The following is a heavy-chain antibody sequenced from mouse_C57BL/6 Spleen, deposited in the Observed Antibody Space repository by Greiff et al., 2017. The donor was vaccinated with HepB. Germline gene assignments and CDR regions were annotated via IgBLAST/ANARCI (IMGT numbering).Heavy chain of an antibody. CDR1: GYTFTSYW. V-gene: IGHV1-64*01. CDR2: IHPNSGST. D-gene: IGHD1-1*01. CDR3: ARPYYGSSYVGGY. Sequence: VQLQQPGAELVKPGASVKLSCKASGYTFTSYWMHWVKQRPGQGLEWIGMIHPNSGSTNYNEKFKSKATLTVDKSSSTAYMQLSSLTSEDSAVYYCARPYYGSSYVGGYWGQGTTLTVSS. J-gene: IGHJ2*01.